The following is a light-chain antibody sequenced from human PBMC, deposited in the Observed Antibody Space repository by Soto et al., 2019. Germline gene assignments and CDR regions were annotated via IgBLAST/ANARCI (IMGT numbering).Light chain of an antibody. Sequence: QSVLKQPPSVSAAPGQTVTISCSGSNSNIGTKNVCWYQQLPGTAPKLLIYDNIKRPSGIPDRFSASKSGTSATLAITGLQTGDEADYYCGTWDSSLSGGVFGGGTQLTVL. J-gene: IGLJ2*01. CDR3: GTWDSSLSGGV. CDR1: NSNIGTKN. V-gene: IGLV1-51*01. CDR2: DNI.